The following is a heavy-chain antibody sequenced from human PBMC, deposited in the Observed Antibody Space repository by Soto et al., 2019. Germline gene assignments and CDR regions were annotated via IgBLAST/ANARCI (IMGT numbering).Heavy chain of an antibody. CDR1: VRSSY. CDR2: INHSGST. J-gene: IGHJ5*02. D-gene: IGHD6-6*01. V-gene: IGHV4-34*01. Sequence: VRSSYMSWVRKNPLKLLEWIGEINHSGSTNYNPSLKSRVTISVDTSKNQFSLKLSSVTAADTAVYYCARAEDRSLYSSSSNWFEPWGQGTLVTVSS. CDR3: ARAEDRSLYSSSSNWFEP.